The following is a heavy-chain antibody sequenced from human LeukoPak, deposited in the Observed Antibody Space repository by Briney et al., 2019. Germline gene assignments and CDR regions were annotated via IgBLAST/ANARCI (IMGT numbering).Heavy chain of an antibody. CDR3: ARELRITMVRGGGFDY. CDR2: IYYSGST. J-gene: IGHJ4*02. CDR1: GGSISSSSYY. V-gene: IGHV4-39*07. D-gene: IGHD3-10*01. Sequence: SETLSLTCTVSGGSISSSSYYWGWIRQPPGKGLEWIGSIYYSGSTYYNPSLKSRVTISVDTSKNQFSLKLSSVTAADTAVYYCARELRITMVRGGGFDYWGQGTLVTVSS.